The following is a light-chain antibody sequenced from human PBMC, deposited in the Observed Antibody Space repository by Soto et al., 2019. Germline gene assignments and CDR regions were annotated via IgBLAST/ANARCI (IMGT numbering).Light chain of an antibody. V-gene: IGKV3-15*01. J-gene: IGKJ2*01. CDR1: QSVSSN. CDR3: QQYNTLHT. Sequence: EIVMTQSPATLSVSPGERDTLFFRASQSVSSNLAWYQQKSGQAPRLLIYGASTRATGIPARFSGSASGTEFTLTITSLQSEDFAFSYCQQYNTLHTLGQGTKLQF. CDR2: GAS.